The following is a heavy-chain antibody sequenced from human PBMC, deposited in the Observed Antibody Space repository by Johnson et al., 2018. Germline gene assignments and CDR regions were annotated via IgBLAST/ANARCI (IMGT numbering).Heavy chain of an antibody. CDR1: GFTFSSYG. CDR2: ISYDGSNK. D-gene: IGHD5-18*01. V-gene: IGHV3-30*18. Sequence: QVQLVQSGGGVVQPGRSLRLSCAASGFTFSSYGMHWVRQAPGKGLEWVAVISYDGSNKYYADSVKGRFTISRDNSKKTRYLQMNSLRAEDTAVYYSAKDFTPQPLPWIQLWPTISLLNYYYGMDVWGQGTTVTVSS. J-gene: IGHJ6*02. CDR3: AKDFTPQPLPWIQLWPTISLLNYYYGMDV.